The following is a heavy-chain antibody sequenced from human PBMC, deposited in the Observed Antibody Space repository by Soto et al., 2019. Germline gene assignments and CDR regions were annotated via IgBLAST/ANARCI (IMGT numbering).Heavy chain of an antibody. V-gene: IGHV4-59*01. CDR2: IYYSGST. Sequence: PSETLSLTCTVSGGSISSYYWSWIRQPPGKGLEWIGYIYYSGSTNYNPSLKSRVTISVDTSKNQFSLKLSSVTAADTAVYYCARHGPGSRNYYYYGMDVWGQGTTVTVSS. D-gene: IGHD3-10*01. CDR1: GGSISSYY. CDR3: ARHGPGSRNYYYYGMDV. J-gene: IGHJ6*02.